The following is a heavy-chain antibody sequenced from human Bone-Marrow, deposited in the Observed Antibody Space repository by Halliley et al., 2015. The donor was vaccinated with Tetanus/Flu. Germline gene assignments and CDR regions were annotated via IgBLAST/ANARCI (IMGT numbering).Heavy chain of an antibody. Sequence: LEWMGWINLNNGNTNYAQKLRGRVTLSTDASPTTVYMELRSLRSDDTAVYYCARDWTYVWFDPWGQGTLVTVSS. CDR2: INLNNGNT. CDR3: ARDWTYVWFDP. V-gene: IGHV1-18*01. J-gene: IGHJ5*02. D-gene: IGHD1-7*01.